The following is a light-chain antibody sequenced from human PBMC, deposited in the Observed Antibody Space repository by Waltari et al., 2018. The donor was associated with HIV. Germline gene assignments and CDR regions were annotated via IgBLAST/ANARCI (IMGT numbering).Light chain of an antibody. CDR2: GAS. Sequence: LVLTQSPGTLSLSLGDRATLSCRASQSVSNRYLAWYQKQPCQEASLLIHGASRRATGIPDRCSGRGVGTDFTLTISRLEPEDGAVYDCQQYGNSPQTFGQGTKVEIK. CDR1: QSVSNRY. CDR3: QQYGNSPQT. V-gene: IGKV3-20*01. J-gene: IGKJ1*01.